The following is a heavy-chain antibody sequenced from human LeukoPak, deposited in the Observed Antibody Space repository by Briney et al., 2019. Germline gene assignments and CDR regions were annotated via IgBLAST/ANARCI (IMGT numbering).Heavy chain of an antibody. Sequence: GGSLRLSCAASGFTFSSYSMNWVRQAPGKGLEWVSSISSSSGYIYYADSVKGRLTISRDNAKNSLYLQMNSLRAEDTAVYYCARGALSITMIVGYWGQGTLVTVSS. D-gene: IGHD3-22*01. CDR2: ISSSSGYI. CDR3: ARGALSITMIVGY. J-gene: IGHJ4*02. V-gene: IGHV3-21*01. CDR1: GFTFSSYS.